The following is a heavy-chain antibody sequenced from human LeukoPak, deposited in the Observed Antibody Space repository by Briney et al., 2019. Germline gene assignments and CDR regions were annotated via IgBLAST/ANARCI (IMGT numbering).Heavy chain of an antibody. CDR1: GGTFSSYA. CDR3: ARGYSYGSEYNYFDY. CDR2: IIPIFGTA. Sequence: SMKVSCKASGGTFSSYAISWVRQAPGQGLEWMGGIIPIFGTANYAQKFRGRVTITADESTSTAYMELSSLRSEDTAVYYCARGYSYGSEYNYFDYWGQGTLVTVSS. V-gene: IGHV1-69*01. D-gene: IGHD5-18*01. J-gene: IGHJ4*02.